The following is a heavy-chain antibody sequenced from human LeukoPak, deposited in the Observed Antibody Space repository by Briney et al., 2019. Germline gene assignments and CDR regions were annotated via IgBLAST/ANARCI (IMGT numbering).Heavy chain of an antibody. CDR2: IYHSGNT. Sequence: SETLSLTCTVSGYSISSGYYWAWIRQPPGKGLQWIWNIYHSGNTYYNPSLKSRVSISVDTSKNQFSLKLSSVTAADTAVYYCAREGMYYDILTGPLGRYYYMDVWGKGTTVTISS. V-gene: IGHV4-38-2*02. J-gene: IGHJ6*03. CDR3: AREGMYYDILTGPLGRYYYMDV. CDR1: GYSISSGYY. D-gene: IGHD3-9*01.